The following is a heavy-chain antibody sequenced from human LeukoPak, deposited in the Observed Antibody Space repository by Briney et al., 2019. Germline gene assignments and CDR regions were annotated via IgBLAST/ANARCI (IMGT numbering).Heavy chain of an antibody. CDR1: GFTFNTYT. Sequence: GGSLRLSCAASGFTFNTYTMNWVRQAPGKGLEWVSSISSSGFYIYYADSVKGRFTISRDNAKNSLYLQMNSLRAEDTAVYYCARGREGDYIWGSYRPDWFDPWGQGTLVTVSS. J-gene: IGHJ5*02. D-gene: IGHD3-16*02. V-gene: IGHV3-21*01. CDR2: ISSSGFYI. CDR3: ARGREGDYIWGSYRPDWFDP.